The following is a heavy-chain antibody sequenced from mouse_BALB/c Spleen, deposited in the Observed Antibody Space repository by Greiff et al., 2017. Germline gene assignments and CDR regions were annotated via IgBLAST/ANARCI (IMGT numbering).Heavy chain of an antibody. J-gene: IGHJ3*01. V-gene: IGHV5-17*02. CDR2: ISSGSSTI. CDR3: ARSAAWFAY. Sequence: EVKLMESGGGLVQPGGSRKLSCAASGFTFSSFGMHWVRQAPEKGLEWVAYISSGSSTIYYADTVKGRFTISRDNPKNTLFLQMTSLRSEDTAMYYCARSAAWFAYWGQGTLVTVSA. CDR1: GFTFSSFG.